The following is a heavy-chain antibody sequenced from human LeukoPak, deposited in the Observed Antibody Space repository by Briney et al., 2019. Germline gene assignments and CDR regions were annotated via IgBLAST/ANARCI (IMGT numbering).Heavy chain of an antibody. CDR3: ARGGYSDYYFDY. CDR2: IYYSGST. V-gene: IGHV4-59*01. CDR1: GGSISSYY. D-gene: IGHD5-12*01. J-gene: IGHJ4*02. Sequence: PSETLSLTCTVSGGSISSYYWSWLRQPPGEGLEWIGYIYYSGSTNYNPSLKSRVTISVDTSKNQVSLKLSSVTAADTAVYYCARGGYSDYYFDYWGQGTLVTVSS.